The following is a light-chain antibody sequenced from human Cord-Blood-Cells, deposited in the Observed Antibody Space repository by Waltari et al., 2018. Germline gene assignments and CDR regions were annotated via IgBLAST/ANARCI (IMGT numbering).Light chain of an antibody. CDR3: QQRSNWPIFT. CDR1: QSVSSY. J-gene: IGKJ3*01. V-gene: IGKV3-11*01. CDR2: DAS. Sequence: EIVLTQSPATLSLSPGERATLSCRASQSVSSYLAWYQQKPGQAPRLLIYDASNRATGIPARFSGIESGTDFTLTISSLEPEDFAVYYCQQRSNWPIFTFGPGTKVDIK.